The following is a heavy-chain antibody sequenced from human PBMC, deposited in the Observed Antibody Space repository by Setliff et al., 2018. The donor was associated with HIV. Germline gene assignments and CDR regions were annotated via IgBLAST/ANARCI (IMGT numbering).Heavy chain of an antibody. J-gene: IGHJ4*02. Sequence: PSETLSLTCTVSGASISTYYWSWIRQPPGKGLEWIGYTHISGITNYNPSLKSRLTISVDTSKTQFSLKLNSVTAADTAVYYCARVRGGTSRGFLDFWGQGTLVTVS. CDR3: ARVRGGTSRGFLDF. CDR2: THISGIT. V-gene: IGHV4-4*08. D-gene: IGHD3-10*01. CDR1: GASISTYY.